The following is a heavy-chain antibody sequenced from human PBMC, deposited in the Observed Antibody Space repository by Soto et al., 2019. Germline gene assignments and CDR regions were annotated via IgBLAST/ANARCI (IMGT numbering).Heavy chain of an antibody. V-gene: IGHV4-4*07. D-gene: IGHD6-6*01. CDR2: IYTSGST. J-gene: IGHJ5*02. Sequence: SETLSLTCTVSGGSISSYYWSWIRQTAGKGLEWIGRIYTSGSTNYNPSLKSRVTMSVDTSKNQFSLKLSSVTAADTAVYYCARDEGYSSSSGWFDPWGQGTLVTSPQ. CDR1: GGSISSYY. CDR3: ARDEGYSSSSGWFDP.